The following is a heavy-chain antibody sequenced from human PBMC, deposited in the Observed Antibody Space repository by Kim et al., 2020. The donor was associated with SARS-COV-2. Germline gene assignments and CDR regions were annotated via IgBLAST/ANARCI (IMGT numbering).Heavy chain of an antibody. Sequence: GGSLRLSCAASGFTFGRFWMHWVRQIPGKGLVWVSRTNEDGTITNHADAVKGRVTSSRHNAANSLFLQMNSLRVEDTAVYFCVSDLAGRQGRWGQGPLVTVS. CDR1: GFTFGRFW. CDR2: TNEDGTIT. D-gene: IGHD6-19*01. CDR3: VSDLAGRQGR. V-gene: IGHV3-74*01. J-gene: IGHJ4*02.